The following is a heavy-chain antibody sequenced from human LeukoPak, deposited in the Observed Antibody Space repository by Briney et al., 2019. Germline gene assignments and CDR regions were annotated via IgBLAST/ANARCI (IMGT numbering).Heavy chain of an antibody. D-gene: IGHD3-22*01. CDR3: TKDHQPYYYDSSGPGGFDY. CDR1: GFTFSSYA. J-gene: IGHJ4*02. Sequence: GGSLRLSCAASGFTFSSYAMSWVRQAPGKGLKWVSAVSGGGGGTYYADSVKGRFTISRDNSKNTLYLQMNSLRAGDTAIYYCTKDHQPYYYDSSGPGGFDYWGQGTLVTVSS. CDR2: VSGGGGGT. V-gene: IGHV3-23*01.